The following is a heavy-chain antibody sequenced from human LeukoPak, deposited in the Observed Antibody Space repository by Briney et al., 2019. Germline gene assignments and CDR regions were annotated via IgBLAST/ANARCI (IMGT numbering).Heavy chain of an antibody. J-gene: IGHJ4*02. V-gene: IGHV4-34*01. CDR2: INHSGST. CDR3: AAWEGGSYYDFDY. D-gene: IGHD1-26*01. Sequence: SETLSLTCALSGDSFSSYYWRWIRQPPGKGLERIGEINHSGSTKYNTSLKSRVTISVDTSTNQFSLLRRSVTAAATAVHFCAAWEGGSYYDFDYWGQGTLVTVSS. CDR1: GDSFSSYY.